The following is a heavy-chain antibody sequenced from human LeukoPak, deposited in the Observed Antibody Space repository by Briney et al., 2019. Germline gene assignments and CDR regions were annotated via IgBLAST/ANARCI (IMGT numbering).Heavy chain of an antibody. CDR1: GFTFSSYG. D-gene: IGHD3-10*01. CDR3: AKVSARTMVRGVITSIYYFDY. CDR2: ISYDGSNK. J-gene: IGHJ4*02. Sequence: GGSLRLSCAASGFTFSSYGMHWVRQAPGKGLEWVAVISYDGSNKYYADSVKGRFTISRDNSKNTLYLQMNSLRAEDTAVYYCAKVSARTMVRGVITSIYYFDYWGQGTLVTVSS. V-gene: IGHV3-30*18.